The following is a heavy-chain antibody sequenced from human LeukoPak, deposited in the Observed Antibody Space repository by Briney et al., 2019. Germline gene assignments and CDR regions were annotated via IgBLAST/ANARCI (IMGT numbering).Heavy chain of an antibody. J-gene: IGHJ3*02. D-gene: IGHD6-19*01. CDR1: GFTFGDYA. CDR2: IRSKAYGGTT. V-gene: IGHV3-49*03. CDR3: AKDQGYSSAWYSRDGFDM. Sequence: PGRSLRLSCTASGFTFGDYAMSWFRQAPGKGLEWVGFIRSKAYGGTTEYAASVKGRFTISRDDSKSIAYLQMNSLRAEDTAVYYCAKDQGYSSAWYSRDGFDMWGQGTMVTVSS.